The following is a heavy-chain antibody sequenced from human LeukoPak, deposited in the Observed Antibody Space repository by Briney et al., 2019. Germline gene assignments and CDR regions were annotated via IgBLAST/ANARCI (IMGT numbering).Heavy chain of an antibody. J-gene: IGHJ4*02. Sequence: SVKVSCKASGGTFSSYAISWVRQAPGQGLEWMGGIIPIFGTANYAQKFQGRVTITADESTSTAYMELSSLRSEDTAVYYCARGRGGLQFWYYFDYWGQGTLVTVSS. CDR1: GGTFSSYA. CDR3: ARGRGGLQFWYYFDY. V-gene: IGHV1-69*13. CDR2: IIPIFGTA. D-gene: IGHD5-24*01.